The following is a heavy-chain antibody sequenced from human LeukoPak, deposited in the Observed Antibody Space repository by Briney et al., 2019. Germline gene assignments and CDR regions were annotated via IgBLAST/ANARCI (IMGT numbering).Heavy chain of an antibody. V-gene: IGHV3-21*01. J-gene: IGHJ5*02. CDR1: GFTFSRYE. CDR2: ISSSSSYI. Sequence: GGSLRLSCAASGFTFSRYEISWVRQAPGKGLEWVSSISSSSSYIYYADSVKGRFTISRDTAKNSLYLQMNSLRAEDTAVYYCARGVVVVAATPPWFDPWGQGTLVTVSS. CDR3: ARGVVVVAATPPWFDP. D-gene: IGHD2-15*01.